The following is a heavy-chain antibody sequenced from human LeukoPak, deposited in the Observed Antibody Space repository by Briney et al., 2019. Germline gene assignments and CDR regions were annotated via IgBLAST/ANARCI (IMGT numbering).Heavy chain of an antibody. V-gene: IGHV4-34*01. Sequence: PSETQSLTCAVYGGSFSGYYWSWIRQPPGKGLEWIGEINHSGSTNYNPSLKSRVTISVDTSKNQFSLKLSSVTAADTAVYYCARRGYYGSGSFDPWGQGTLVTVSS. D-gene: IGHD3-10*01. J-gene: IGHJ5*02. CDR2: INHSGST. CDR3: ARRGYYGSGSFDP. CDR1: GGSFSGYY.